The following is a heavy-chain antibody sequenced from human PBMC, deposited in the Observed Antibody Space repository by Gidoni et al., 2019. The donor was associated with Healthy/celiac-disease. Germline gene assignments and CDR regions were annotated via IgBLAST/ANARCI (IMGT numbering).Heavy chain of an antibody. J-gene: IGHJ1*01. D-gene: IGHD3-3*01. CDR3: ARESQGWSGYLPEYFQH. CDR1: GGSFSGYY. V-gene: IGHV4-34*01. CDR2: INHSGST. Sequence: QVQLQQWGAGLLKPSETLSLTCAVYGGSFSGYYWSWIRQPPGKGLEWIGEINHSGSTNYNPSLKSRVTISVDTSKNQFSLKLSSVTAADTAVYYCARESQGWSGYLPEYFQHWGQGTLVTVSS.